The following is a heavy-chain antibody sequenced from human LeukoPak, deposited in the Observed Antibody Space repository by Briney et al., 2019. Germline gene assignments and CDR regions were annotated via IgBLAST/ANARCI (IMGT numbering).Heavy chain of an antibody. CDR1: GGSISSSSYY. D-gene: IGHD3-16*01. V-gene: IGHV4-39*01. J-gene: IGHJ4*02. Sequence: SETLSLTCTVSGGSISSSSYYWGWIRQPPGKGLEWIGSIYYSGSTYYNPSLKSRVTISVDTSKNQFSLKLSSVTAAGTAVYYCARDLGELYQLAGYWGQGTLVTVSS. CDR2: IYYSGST. CDR3: ARDLGELYQLAGY.